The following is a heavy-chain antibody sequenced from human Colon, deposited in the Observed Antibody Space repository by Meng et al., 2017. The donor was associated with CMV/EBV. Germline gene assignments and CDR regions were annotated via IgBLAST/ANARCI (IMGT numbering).Heavy chain of an antibody. Sequence: CAFDGGSFSDYYWSWVRQAPGKGLEWIGEINRVGRTNYNPSLKNRVSILVDTSKNQFSLILNSVTAADTAVYYCARGGATPMVLRYWGQGTLVTVSS. V-gene: IGHV4-34*01. CDR2: INRVGRT. D-gene: IGHD5-18*01. CDR1: GGSFSDYY. J-gene: IGHJ4*02. CDR3: ARGGATPMVLRY.